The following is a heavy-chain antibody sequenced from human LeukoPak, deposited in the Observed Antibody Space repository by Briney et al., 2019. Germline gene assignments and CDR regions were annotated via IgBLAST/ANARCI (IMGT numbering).Heavy chain of an antibody. V-gene: IGHV2-5*08. J-gene: IGHJ4*02. D-gene: IGHD5-24*01. CDR3: AHRRDGYNSLDY. Sequence: TLSLTCTVSGGSISSYYWSWIRQPPGKALEWLGLIYWDDDKRYSPSLKSALTITEDTSKNQVVLTMTNMDPVDTATYYCAHRRDGYNSLDYWGQGTLVTVSS. CDR1: GGSISSYYW. CDR2: IYWDDDK.